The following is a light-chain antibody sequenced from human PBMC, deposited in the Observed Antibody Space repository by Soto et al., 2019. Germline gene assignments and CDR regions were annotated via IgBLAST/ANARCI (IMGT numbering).Light chain of an antibody. Sequence: EIVMTQSPATLSVSPGERATLSCRASQSVSSNLAWYQQKPGQAPRLLIYGASTRATGIPARFSGSGSGKEFTLTISSLQSEDFAVYFCQQYNNWPPNTFGGGTKVEIK. J-gene: IGKJ4*01. CDR2: GAS. V-gene: IGKV3-15*01. CDR1: QSVSSN. CDR3: QQYNNWPPNT.